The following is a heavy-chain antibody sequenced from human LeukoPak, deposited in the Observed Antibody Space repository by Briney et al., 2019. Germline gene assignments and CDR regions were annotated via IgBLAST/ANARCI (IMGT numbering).Heavy chain of an antibody. D-gene: IGHD2-2*01. CDR1: GFTFSSYS. Sequence: GGSLRLSCAASGFTFSSYSMNWVRQAPGKGLELVSSISSSSSYIYYADSVKGRFTISRDNAKNSLYLQMNSLRAEDTAVYYCTTDRRVVPAANAYYYGMDVWGQGTTVTVSS. CDR3: TTDRRVVPAANAYYYGMDV. V-gene: IGHV3-21*01. J-gene: IGHJ6*02. CDR2: ISSSSSYI.